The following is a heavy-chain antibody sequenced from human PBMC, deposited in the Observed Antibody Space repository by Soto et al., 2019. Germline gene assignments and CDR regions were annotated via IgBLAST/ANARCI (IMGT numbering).Heavy chain of an antibody. D-gene: IGHD5-18*01. J-gene: IGHJ6*02. V-gene: IGHV1-18*01. CDR1: GYTFTSYG. CDR3: TRDMDTAMVTYYYYVRKA. Sequence: ASVKVSCKASGYTFTSYGISWVRQAPGQGLEWMGWISADNGNTNYVQKFQGRVTMTTDTSTSTAYMELRSLRSDDTAVYYCTRDMDTAMVTYYYYVRKAGGQGTTVTVSS. CDR2: ISADNGNT.